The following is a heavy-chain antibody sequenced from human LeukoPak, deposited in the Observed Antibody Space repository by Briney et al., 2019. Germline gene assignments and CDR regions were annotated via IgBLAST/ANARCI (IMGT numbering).Heavy chain of an antibody. CDR2: ISSSSSTI. V-gene: IGHV3-48*04. CDR1: GFTFSSYI. Sequence: GGSLRLSCAASGFTFSSYIMNWVRQAPGKGLEWVSYISSSSSTIYYADSVKGRFTISRDNAKNSLYLQMNSLRAEDTAVYYCARVVRGVIIMLDYWGQGTLVTVSS. CDR3: ARVVRGVIIMLDY. J-gene: IGHJ4*02. D-gene: IGHD3-10*02.